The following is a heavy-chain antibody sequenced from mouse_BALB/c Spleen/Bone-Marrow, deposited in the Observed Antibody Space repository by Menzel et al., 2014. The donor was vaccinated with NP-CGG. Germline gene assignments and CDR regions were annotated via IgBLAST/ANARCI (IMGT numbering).Heavy chain of an antibody. J-gene: IGHJ4*01. CDR3: ARHLYGNYGAMDY. V-gene: IGHV5-12*02. D-gene: IGHD2-1*01. CDR1: GFTFSDYY. CDR2: ISNGGGST. Sequence: DVMLVESGGGLVQPGGSLKLSCATSGFTFSDYYMYWVRQTPEKRLEWVAYISNGGGSTYYPDTVKGRFTISRDNAKNTLYLQMSRLKSEDTAMYYCARHLYGNYGAMDYWGQETSVTGSS.